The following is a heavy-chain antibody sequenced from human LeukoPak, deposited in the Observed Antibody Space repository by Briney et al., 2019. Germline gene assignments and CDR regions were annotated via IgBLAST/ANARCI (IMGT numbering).Heavy chain of an antibody. CDR3: AKSDYYGASDY. Sequence: SETLSLTCTVSGGSISSYYWSWIRQPPGKGLEWIGYIYYSGSTSYNPSLKSRVTISVDTFRNQFSLKLTSVTAADTAIYYCAKSDYYGASDYWGQGTLVTVSS. D-gene: IGHD3-10*01. CDR2: IYYSGST. J-gene: IGHJ4*02. CDR1: GGSISSYY. V-gene: IGHV4-59*01.